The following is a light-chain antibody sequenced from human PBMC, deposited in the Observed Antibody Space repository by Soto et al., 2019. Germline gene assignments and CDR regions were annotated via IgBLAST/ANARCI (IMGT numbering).Light chain of an antibody. CDR1: QTVSSSY. J-gene: IGKJ1*01. CDR3: QQYGTSPPWT. CDR2: GAS. V-gene: IGKV3-20*01. Sequence: EFVLTQSPGTLSLSPGERATLSCRASQTVSSSYLAWYQQKPGQPPRLLIYGASSRATGIPDRFSGSGSGTDFTLTVSRLEPEDFAVYYCQQYGTSPPWTFGQGTKVDI.